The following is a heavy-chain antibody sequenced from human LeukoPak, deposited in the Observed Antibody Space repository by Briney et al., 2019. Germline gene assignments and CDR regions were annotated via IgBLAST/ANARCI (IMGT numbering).Heavy chain of an antibody. CDR3: ARDYYGSGRIMDV. CDR1: GFTFSSYG. J-gene: IGHJ6*03. CDR2: ISGSGGST. Sequence: SGGSLRLSCAASGFTFSSYGMSWVRQAPGKGLEWVSAISGSGGSTYYADSVKGRFTISRDNSKNTLYLQMNSLRAEDTAVYYCARDYYGSGRIMDVWGKGTTVTISS. D-gene: IGHD3-10*01. V-gene: IGHV3-23*01.